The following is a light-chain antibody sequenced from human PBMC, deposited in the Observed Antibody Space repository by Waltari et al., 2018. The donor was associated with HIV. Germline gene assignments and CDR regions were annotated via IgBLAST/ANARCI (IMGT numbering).Light chain of an antibody. V-gene: IGLV3-25*03. Sequence: SSELTQPPSVSVSPGQTARLTCSGAALTNQYAYWYQQKPGQAPKLVIYKNTERPSGIPERFSGSSSGTTVTLTISAVQAEDEADFYCQSADSSAYSVVFGGGTKLTVL. CDR1: ALTNQY. CDR3: QSADSSAYSVV. CDR2: KNT. J-gene: IGLJ2*01.